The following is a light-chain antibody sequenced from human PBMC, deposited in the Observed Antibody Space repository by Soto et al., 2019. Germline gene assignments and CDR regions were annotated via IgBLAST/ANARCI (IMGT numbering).Light chain of an antibody. V-gene: IGKV1-13*02. CDR3: QQFHSFPIT. J-gene: IGKJ5*01. Sequence: IQLTQSPSSMSASVGDRVTITCRVSQGISSYLNWYRQKPGKVPKLLISDASNLQSGVPSRFSGSGSGTEFTLTIISLQPDEIATYYCQQFHSFPITVGQGTRLEIK. CDR1: QGISSY. CDR2: DAS.